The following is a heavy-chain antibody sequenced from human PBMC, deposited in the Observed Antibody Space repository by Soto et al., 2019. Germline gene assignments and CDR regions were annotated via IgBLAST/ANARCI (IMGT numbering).Heavy chain of an antibody. J-gene: IGHJ6*02. CDR1: GYSFTSYW. CDR3: GRPIDRGDLYYAMDV. CDR2: IYPGDSDT. V-gene: IGHV5-51*01. Sequence: SRNSSCKASGYSFTSYWIGWVRQIPRKGLEWMGIIYPGDSDTRYSPAFQGQVTISADKSISTAYLQWSSLKASDTAMYYCGRPIDRGDLYYAMDVWGQGTMVTVSS. D-gene: IGHD7-27*01.